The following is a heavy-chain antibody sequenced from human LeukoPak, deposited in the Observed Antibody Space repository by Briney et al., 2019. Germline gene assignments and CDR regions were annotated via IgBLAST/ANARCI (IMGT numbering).Heavy chain of an antibody. D-gene: IGHD5-12*01. CDR2: IYHSGST. CDR3: ARGESGYDSGGYYYYMDV. Sequence: SETLSLTCTVSGGSISSGGYYWSWIRQPPGKGLEWIGYIYHSGSTYYNPSLKSRVTISVDRSKNQFSLKLSSVTAADTAVYYCARGESGYDSGGYYYYMDVWGKGTTVTVSS. CDR1: GGSISSGGYY. J-gene: IGHJ6*03. V-gene: IGHV4-30-2*01.